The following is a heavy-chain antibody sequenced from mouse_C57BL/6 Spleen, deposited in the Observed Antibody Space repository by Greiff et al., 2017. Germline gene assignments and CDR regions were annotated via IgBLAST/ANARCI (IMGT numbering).Heavy chain of an antibody. D-gene: IGHD2-1*01. Sequence: QVQLQQSGPELVKPGASVKISCKASGYAFSSSWMNWVKQRPGKGLEWIGRIYPGDGAPNYNGKFTGKATLTDNQSSSTAYMQRSSLTSEDSAVYFGAIRGNPYAMDHWGQGTSVTVSS. CDR2: IYPGDGAP. V-gene: IGHV1-82*01. J-gene: IGHJ4*01. CDR3: AIRGNPYAMDH. CDR1: GYAFSSSW.